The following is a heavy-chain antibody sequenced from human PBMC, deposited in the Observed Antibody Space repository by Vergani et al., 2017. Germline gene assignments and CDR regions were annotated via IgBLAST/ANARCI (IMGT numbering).Heavy chain of an antibody. J-gene: IGHJ3*01. CDR2: INDNSAII. CDR1: GFNFDNYA. V-gene: IGHV3-9*01. D-gene: IGHD1-14*01. CDR3: TARRTGRDPFDV. Sequence: EVQLVESGGGLVQPGRSLRLSCAAPGFNFDNYAMHWVRQAPGKGLEWVSGINDNSAIIIYADSVRGRFIISRDNAKKSLYLQMNSLKTDDTALYYCTARRTGRDPFDVWGRGTLVTVSS.